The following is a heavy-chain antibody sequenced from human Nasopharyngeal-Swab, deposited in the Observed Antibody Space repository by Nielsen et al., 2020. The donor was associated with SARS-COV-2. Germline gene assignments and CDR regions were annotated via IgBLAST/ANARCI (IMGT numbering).Heavy chain of an antibody. D-gene: IGHD6-6*01. CDR2: IIPIFGTA. CDR3: ARAHDLAARAPNYYYGMDV. Sequence: VKVSCKASGGTFSSYAISWVRQAPGQGLEWMGGIIPIFGTANYAQKFQGRVTITADESTSTAYMELSSLRSEDTAVYYCARAHDLAARAPNYYYGMDVWGQGTTVTVSS. J-gene: IGHJ6*02. CDR1: GGTFSSYA. V-gene: IGHV1-69*01.